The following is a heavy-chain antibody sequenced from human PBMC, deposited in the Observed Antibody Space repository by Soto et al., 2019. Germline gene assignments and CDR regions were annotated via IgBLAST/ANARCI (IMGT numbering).Heavy chain of an antibody. CDR1: GGFISCSNW. V-gene: IGHV4-4*02. CDR2: IYYSGST. CDR3: ARRWGYSFDY. Sequence: SETLSLTCAVSGGFISCSNWWSWVRQPPGKGLEWIGEIYYSGSTYYNPSLKSRVTISVDTSKNQFSLKLSSVTAADTAVYYCARRWGYSFDYWGQGTLVTVSS. J-gene: IGHJ4*02. D-gene: IGHD7-27*01.